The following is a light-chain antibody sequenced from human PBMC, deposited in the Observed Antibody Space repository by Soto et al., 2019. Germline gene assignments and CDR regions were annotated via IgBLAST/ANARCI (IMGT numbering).Light chain of an antibody. CDR1: SNDVGSYNL. J-gene: IGLJ2*01. V-gene: IGLV2-23*02. CDR3: CSYAGSNTYVV. Sequence: QSALTQPASVSGSPGQSITISCTGTSNDVGSYNLVSWYQQHPGKAPKLMIYEVNKWPSGVSNRFSGSKSGNTASLTISGLQAEDEADYYCCSYAGSNTYVVFGGGTQLTVL. CDR2: EVN.